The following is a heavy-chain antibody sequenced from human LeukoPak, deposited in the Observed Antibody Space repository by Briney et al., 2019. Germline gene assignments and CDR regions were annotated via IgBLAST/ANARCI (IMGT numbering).Heavy chain of an antibody. CDR2: IIPIFDTA. V-gene: IGHV1-69*01. J-gene: IGHJ6*02. CDR1: GGTFSSYS. Sequence: SVKVSCKASGGTFSSYSISWVRQAPGQGLEWMGGIIPIFDTADYAQKFQGRVTITADESTSAAYMELSSLRSEDTAVFYCARISLGAIWGYYYGMDVWGQGTTVTVSS. CDR3: ARISLGAIWGYYYGMDV. D-gene: IGHD1-26*01.